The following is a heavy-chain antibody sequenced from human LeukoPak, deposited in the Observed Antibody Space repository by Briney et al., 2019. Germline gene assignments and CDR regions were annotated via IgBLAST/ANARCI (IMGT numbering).Heavy chain of an antibody. D-gene: IGHD2-2*01. Sequence: GASVKVSCKASGYTFTGYYMHWVRQAPGQGLEWMGWINPNSGGTNYAQKFQGRVTMTRDASISTAYMELSRLRSDDTAVYYCAREGGYCSSTSCYVYWGQGTLVTVSS. V-gene: IGHV1-2*02. CDR1: GYTFTGYY. CDR3: AREGGYCSSTSCYVY. CDR2: INPNSGGT. J-gene: IGHJ4*02.